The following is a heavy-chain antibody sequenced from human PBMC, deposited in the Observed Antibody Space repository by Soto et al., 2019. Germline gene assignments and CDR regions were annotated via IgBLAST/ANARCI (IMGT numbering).Heavy chain of an antibody. J-gene: IGHJ6*03. Sequence: GGSLRLSCAASGFTFSSYWMHWVRQAPGKGLVWVSRINSDGSSTSYADSVKGRFTISRDNAKNTLYLQMNSLRAEDTAVYYCARDMGIAAAGTVYYYMDVWGKGTTVTVSS. CDR3: ARDMGIAAAGTVYYYMDV. D-gene: IGHD6-13*01. CDR1: GFTFSSYW. CDR2: INSDGSST. V-gene: IGHV3-74*01.